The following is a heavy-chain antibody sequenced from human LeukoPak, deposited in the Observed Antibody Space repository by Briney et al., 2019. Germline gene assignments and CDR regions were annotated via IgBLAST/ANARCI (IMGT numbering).Heavy chain of an antibody. J-gene: IGHJ4*02. D-gene: IGHD2-21*02. Sequence: GASVKVSCKASGYTFTGYYMHWVRQAPGQGLELMGWINPNSGGTNYAQKFQGRVTMTRDTSISTAYMELSRLRSDDTAVYYCARDLGPGGDEYYFDYWGQGTLVTVSS. V-gene: IGHV1-2*02. CDR3: ARDLGPGGDEYYFDY. CDR1: GYTFTGYY. CDR2: INPNSGGT.